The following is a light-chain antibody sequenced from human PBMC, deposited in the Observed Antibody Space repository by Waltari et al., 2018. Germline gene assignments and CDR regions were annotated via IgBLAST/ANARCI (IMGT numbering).Light chain of an antibody. CDR1: SSDVGSYNL. CDR3: CAYEGSDSWV. Sequence: QSALTQPASVSGSPGQSITISCTGSSSDVGSYNLVSWYQQHPGKAPKLMIYEVTKRPLAVSERFSGSKSGNTASLTISGLQAEDEADYYCCAYEGSDSWVFGGGTKLTVL. J-gene: IGLJ3*02. CDR2: EVT. V-gene: IGLV2-23*02.